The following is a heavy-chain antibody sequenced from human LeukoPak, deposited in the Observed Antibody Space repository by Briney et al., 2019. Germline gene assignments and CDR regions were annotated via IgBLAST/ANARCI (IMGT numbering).Heavy chain of an antibody. V-gene: IGHV1-2*02. CDR2: INPNSGGT. CDR3: ARDLVDYGDYRDY. D-gene: IGHD4-17*01. Sequence: GASVKVSCKASGYTFTGYYMHWVRQAPGQGLEWMGWINPNSGGTNYAQKFQGRVTMTRDTSISTAYMELSRLRSDDTAVYYCARDLVDYGDYRDYWGQGTLVTVSS. J-gene: IGHJ4*02. CDR1: GYTFTGYY.